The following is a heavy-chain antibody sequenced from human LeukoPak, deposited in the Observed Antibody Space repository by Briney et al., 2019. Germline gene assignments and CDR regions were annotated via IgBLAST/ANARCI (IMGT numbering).Heavy chain of an antibody. CDR2: ISSSSSYI. J-gene: IGHJ4*02. Sequence: GGSLRLSCAASGFTFSSYSMNWVRQAPGKGLEWVSSISSSSSYIYYADSVEGRFTISRDNAKNSLYLQMNSLRAEDTAVYYCARRDYVWGSFFYWGQGTLVTVSS. CDR1: GFTFSSYS. D-gene: IGHD3-16*01. V-gene: IGHV3-21*01. CDR3: ARRDYVWGSFFY.